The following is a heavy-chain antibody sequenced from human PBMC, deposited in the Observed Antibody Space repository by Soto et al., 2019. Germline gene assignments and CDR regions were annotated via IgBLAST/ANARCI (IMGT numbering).Heavy chain of an antibody. Sequence: TGGSLRLSCAASGFTFSSYGMHWARQAPGKGLEWVAVISYHGNDKYYADSVKGRFTISRDNSKNTLYLQMSSLRAEDTAVYYCARVPYCSSSGCYSWFDPWGQGTLVTVSS. V-gene: IGHV3-30*03. CDR2: ISYHGNDK. D-gene: IGHD2-2*01. CDR3: ARVPYCSSSGCYSWFDP. CDR1: GFTFSSYG. J-gene: IGHJ5*02.